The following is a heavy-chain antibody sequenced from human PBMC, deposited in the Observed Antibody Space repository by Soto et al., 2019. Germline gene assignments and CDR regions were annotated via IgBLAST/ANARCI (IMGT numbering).Heavy chain of an antibody. V-gene: IGHV3-33*01. J-gene: IGHJ5*02. CDR1: GFTFSSYG. CDR2: IWYDGSNK. CDR3: ARTRGGWYSENWFDP. Sequence: QVQLVESGGGVVQTGRSLRLSCAASGFTFSSYGMHWVRQAPGKGLEWVAVIWYDGSNKYYADSVKGRFTISRDNSKNTLYLQMTSLRAEDTAVYYCARTRGGWYSENWFDPWGQGTLVTVSS. D-gene: IGHD6-19*01.